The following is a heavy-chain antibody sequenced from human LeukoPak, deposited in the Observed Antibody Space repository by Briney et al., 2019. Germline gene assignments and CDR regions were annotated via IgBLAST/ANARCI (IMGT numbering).Heavy chain of an antibody. J-gene: IGHJ4*02. Sequence: SETLSLTCAVYGGSFSGFYWSWIRQPPGKGLEYIGDINDSGSTNYNPSLKSRVTISVDTSKNQFSLKLSSVTAADTAVYYCARGRKYISGYRVTELGSGYSDYWGQGTLVTVSS. D-gene: IGHD3-9*01. V-gene: IGHV4-34*01. CDR2: INDSGST. CDR3: ARGRKYISGYRVTELGSGYSDY. CDR1: GGSFSGFY.